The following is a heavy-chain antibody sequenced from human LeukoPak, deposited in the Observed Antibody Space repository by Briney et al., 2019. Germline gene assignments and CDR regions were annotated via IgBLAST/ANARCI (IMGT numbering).Heavy chain of an antibody. CDR3: ARGLTYYGILSGLDY. CDR2: INHSGST. D-gene: IGHD3-9*01. Sequence: SETLSLTCAVYGGSFSGYYWSWIRQPPGKGLEWIREINHSGSTNYNPSLKSRVTISVDTSKNQFSLKLSSVTAADTAVYYCARGLTYYGILSGLDYWGQGTLVTVSS. J-gene: IGHJ4*02. CDR1: GGSFSGYY. V-gene: IGHV4-34*01.